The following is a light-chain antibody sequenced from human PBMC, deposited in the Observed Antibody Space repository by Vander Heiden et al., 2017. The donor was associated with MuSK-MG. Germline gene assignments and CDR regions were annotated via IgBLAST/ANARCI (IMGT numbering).Light chain of an antibody. CDR2: GNN. CDR3: QTYDSSLSGSVV. Sequence: QSVLTQPPSVSGAPGQRVTISCTGSSSNIGAGYDVHWYQQFPGTAPKLLSYGNNNRPSGVPDRFSGSKSGTSASLAITGLQAEDEADYYGQTYDSSLSGSVVFGGGTKLNV. V-gene: IGLV1-40*01. CDR1: SSNIGAGYD. J-gene: IGLJ2*01.